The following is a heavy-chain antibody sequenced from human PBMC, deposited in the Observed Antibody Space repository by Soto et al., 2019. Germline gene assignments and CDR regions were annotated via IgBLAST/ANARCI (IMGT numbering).Heavy chain of an antibody. CDR2: IWYDGSNK. CDR3: ARDGAAAGPYYYYGMDV. Sequence: PGGSLRLSCAASGFTFSSYGMHWVRQAPGKGLEWVAVIWYDGSNKYYADSVEGRFTISRDNSKNTLYLQMNSLRAEDTAVYYCARDGAAAGPYYYYGMDVWGQGTTVTVSS. V-gene: IGHV3-33*01. D-gene: IGHD6-13*01. CDR1: GFTFSSYG. J-gene: IGHJ6*02.